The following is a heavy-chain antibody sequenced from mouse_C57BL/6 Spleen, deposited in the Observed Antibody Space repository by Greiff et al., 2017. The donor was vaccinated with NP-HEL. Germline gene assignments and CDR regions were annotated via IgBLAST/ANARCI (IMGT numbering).Heavy chain of an antibody. CDR2: INPNNGGT. CDR1: GYTFTDYN. J-gene: IGHJ2*01. CDR3: ARSDYGSSYRYYFDY. D-gene: IGHD1-1*01. Sequence: VQLKESGPELVKPGASVKMSCKASGYTFTDYNMHWVKQSHGKSLEWIGYINPNNGGTSYNQKFKGKATLTVNKSSSTAYMELRSLTSEDSAVYYCARSDYGSSYRYYFDYWGQGTTLTVSS. V-gene: IGHV1-22*01.